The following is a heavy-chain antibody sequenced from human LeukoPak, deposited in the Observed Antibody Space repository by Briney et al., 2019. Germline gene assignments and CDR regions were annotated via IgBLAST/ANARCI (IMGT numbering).Heavy chain of an antibody. J-gene: IGHJ4*02. CDR3: AKQVSCDTTTCYSGMPPDY. CDR2: ISGSDGSR. D-gene: IGHD2/OR15-2a*01. Sequence: AGGSLRLSCAASGFPFSRYAMSWVRQTPERGPEWVSVISGSDGSRYYADSVKGRFTISRDDSRNTVYLQMNNLRAEDTAVYYCAKQVSCDTTTCYSGMPPDYWGQGTLVTVSS. CDR1: GFPFSRYA. V-gene: IGHV3-23*01.